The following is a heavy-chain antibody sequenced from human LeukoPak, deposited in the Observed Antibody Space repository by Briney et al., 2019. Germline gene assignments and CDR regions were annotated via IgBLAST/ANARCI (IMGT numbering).Heavy chain of an antibody. CDR2: INAGNGNT. Sequence: GASVKVSCKASGCTFTSYAMHWVRQAPGQRLEWMGWINAGNGNTKYSQKFQGRVTITRDTSASTAYMELSSLRSEDTAVYYCARDLLRPEGWFDPWGQGTLVTVSS. V-gene: IGHV1-3*01. D-gene: IGHD1-14*01. CDR3: ARDLLRPEGWFDP. CDR1: GCTFTSYA. J-gene: IGHJ5*02.